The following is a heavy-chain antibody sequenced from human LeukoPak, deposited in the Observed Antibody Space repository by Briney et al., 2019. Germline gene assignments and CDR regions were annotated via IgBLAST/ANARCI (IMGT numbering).Heavy chain of an antibody. CDR2: IARDSDII. J-gene: IGHJ6*02. Sequence: GGSLRLSCAASGFTFKSYDMNWVRQAPGKGLEWVSYIARDSDIIHYADSVKGRFTISKDNAKNSLYLQMNSLRAEDTALYHCARNNGMDVWGQGTTVIVSS. CDR1: GFTFKSYD. CDR3: ARNNGMDV. V-gene: IGHV3-48*04.